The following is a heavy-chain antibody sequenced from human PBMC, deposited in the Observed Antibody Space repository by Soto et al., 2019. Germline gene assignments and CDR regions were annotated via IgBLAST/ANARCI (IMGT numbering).Heavy chain of an antibody. D-gene: IGHD4-17*01. Sequence: ASVKVSCKASGYTFTSYGISWVRQAPGQGLEWMGWISAYNGNTNYAQKLQGRVTMTTDTSTSTAYMELRSLRSDDTAVYYCARDLYGDITSYYYYMDVWGKGTTVTVSS. CDR2: ISAYNGNT. CDR1: GYTFTSYG. CDR3: ARDLYGDITSYYYYMDV. V-gene: IGHV1-18*01. J-gene: IGHJ6*03.